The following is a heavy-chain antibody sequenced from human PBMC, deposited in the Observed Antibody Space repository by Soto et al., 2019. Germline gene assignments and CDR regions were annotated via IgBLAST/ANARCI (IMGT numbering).Heavy chain of an antibody. J-gene: IGHJ6*02. Sequence: AAVQVSCKACGCTFTGYYMNWGRQAPGQGLEWMGWTNPNSGGTNYAQKFQGWVTMTRDTSISTAYMELSRLRSDDTAVYYCARTPSSCFDYYYGMDVWGQGTTVTVSS. D-gene: IGHD6-19*01. V-gene: IGHV1-2*04. CDR3: ARTPSSCFDYYYGMDV. CDR2: TNPNSGGT. CDR1: GCTFTGYY.